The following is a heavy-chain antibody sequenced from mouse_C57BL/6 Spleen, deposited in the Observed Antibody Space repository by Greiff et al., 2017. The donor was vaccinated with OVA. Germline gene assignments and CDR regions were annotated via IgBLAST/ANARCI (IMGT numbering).Heavy chain of an antibody. CDR2: ISYDGSN. CDR1: GYSITSGYY. V-gene: IGHV3-6*01. J-gene: IGHJ1*03. D-gene: IGHD2-1*01. Sequence: EVKLQESGPGLVKPSQSLSLTCSVTGYSITSGYYWNWIRQFPGNKLEWMGYISYDGSNNYNPSLKNRISITRDTSKNQFFLKLNSVTTEDTATYDCARVTYGNYWYFDVWGTGTTVTVSS. CDR3: ARVTYGNYWYFDV.